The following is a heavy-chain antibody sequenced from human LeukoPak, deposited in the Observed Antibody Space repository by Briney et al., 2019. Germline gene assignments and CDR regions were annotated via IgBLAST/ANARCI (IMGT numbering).Heavy chain of an antibody. V-gene: IGHV3-7*01. CDR3: GRAGPVTKDHFIDV. Sequence: ETLSLTCTVSGGSISSYYWSWIRQPPGKGLEWMANIYLDGSRAHYVDSVKGRFTISRDNAKNSLFLQMNSLSAEDTAVYYCGRAGPVTKDHFIDVWGKGTTVTVSS. D-gene: IGHD2-2*01. J-gene: IGHJ6*03. CDR2: IYLDGSRA. CDR1: GGSISSYY.